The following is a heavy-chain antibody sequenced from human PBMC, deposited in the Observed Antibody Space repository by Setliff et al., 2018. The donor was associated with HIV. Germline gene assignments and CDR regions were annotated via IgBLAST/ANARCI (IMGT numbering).Heavy chain of an antibody. J-gene: IGHJ4*02. CDR3: ARDRMPMASWVPDK. V-gene: IGHV4-4*07. CDR2: IYTGGRT. Sequence: SETLSLTCAFSGSSFSSVYHWAWIRQSAGKGLEWVGRIYTGGRTNYNPSLKGRVTMSVDTSKNQFSLNLSSVTAADTAVYYCARDRMPMASWVPDKWGQGTLVTVSS. D-gene: IGHD2-2*01. CDR1: GSSFSSVYH.